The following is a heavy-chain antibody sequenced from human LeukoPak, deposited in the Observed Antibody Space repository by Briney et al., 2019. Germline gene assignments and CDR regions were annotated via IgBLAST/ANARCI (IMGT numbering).Heavy chain of an antibody. V-gene: IGHV3-23*01. CDR3: AKANKISSGWLRGVFDY. CDR2: ISGSGGST. Sequence: SGGSLRLSCAASGFTFSSYAMSWVRQAPGKGLEWVSAISGSGGSTYYADSVKGRFTISRDNSKNTLYLQMNSLRAEDTAVYYCAKANKISSGWLRGVFDYWGQGTLVTVSS. D-gene: IGHD6-19*01. CDR1: GFTFSSYA. J-gene: IGHJ4*02.